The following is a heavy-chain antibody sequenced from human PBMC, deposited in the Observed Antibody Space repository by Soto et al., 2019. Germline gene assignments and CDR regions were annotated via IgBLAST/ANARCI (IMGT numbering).Heavy chain of an antibody. Sequence: ASVKVSCKASGYTFTGYYMHWVRQAPGQGLEWMGWINPNSGGTNYAQKFQGRVTMTRDTSISTAYMELSRLRSDDTAVYYCARDQQLARKKDYYYYYGMDVWGQGTTVTVYS. CDR3: ARDQQLARKKDYYYYYGMDV. J-gene: IGHJ6*02. V-gene: IGHV1-2*02. CDR1: GYTFTGYY. D-gene: IGHD6-13*01. CDR2: INPNSGGT.